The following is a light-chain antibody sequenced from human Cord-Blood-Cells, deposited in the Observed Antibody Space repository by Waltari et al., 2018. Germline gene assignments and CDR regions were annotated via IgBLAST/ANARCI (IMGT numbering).Light chain of an antibody. J-gene: IGKJ2*01. CDR3: QQYNNWPYT. V-gene: IGKV3-15*01. CDR1: RSVSSN. CDR2: GAS. Sequence: EIVMTQSPATLSVSPGERVTLSCRASRSVSSNLAWYQQKPGQAPRLLIYGASTRATGIPARFSGSGSGTEFTLTISSLQSEDFAVYYCQQYNNWPYTFGQGTKLEIK.